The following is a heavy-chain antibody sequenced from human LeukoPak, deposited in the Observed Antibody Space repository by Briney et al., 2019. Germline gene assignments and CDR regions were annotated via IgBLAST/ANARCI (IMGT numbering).Heavy chain of an antibody. J-gene: IGHJ4*02. CDR1: GGSISSSSYY. CDR3: ARQGQQLRPFDY. CDR2: IYYSGST. D-gene: IGHD6-13*01. V-gene: IGHV4-39*01. Sequence: SETLSLTCTVSGGSISSSSYYWGWIRQPPGKGLEWIGSIYYSGSTYYSPSLKSRVTISVDTSKNQFSLKLSSVTAADTAVYYCARQGQQLRPFDYWGQGTLVTVSS.